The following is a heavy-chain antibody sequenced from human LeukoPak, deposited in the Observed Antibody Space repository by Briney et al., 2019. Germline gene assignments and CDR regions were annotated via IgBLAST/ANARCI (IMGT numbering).Heavy chain of an antibody. J-gene: IGHJ4*02. Sequence: PGGSLRLSCAGSGFTFSSYAMSWVRQAPGKGLVWVSRLSPDGSSSIYADSVKGRFTVSRDNAKNTLYLQMNSLRAEDTAVYYCTRSPSLGGRYWGFDYWGQGALVTVSS. CDR2: LSPDGSSS. D-gene: IGHD1-26*01. CDR1: GFTFSSYA. CDR3: TRSPSLGGRYWGFDY. V-gene: IGHV3-74*01.